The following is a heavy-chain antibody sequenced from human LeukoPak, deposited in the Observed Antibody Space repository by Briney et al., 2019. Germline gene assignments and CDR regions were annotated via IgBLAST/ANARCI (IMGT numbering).Heavy chain of an antibody. CDR1: GGSISSYY. V-gene: IGHV4-59*01. CDR3: ARYGVESPHRNWFDP. Sequence: SETLSLTCTVSGGSISSYYWSWIRQPPGKGLEWIGYIYYSGSTNYNPSLKSRVTISVDTSKNLFSLKLSSVTAADTAVYYCARYGVESPHRNWFDPWGQGTLVTVSS. D-gene: IGHD3-10*01. J-gene: IGHJ5*02. CDR2: IYYSGST.